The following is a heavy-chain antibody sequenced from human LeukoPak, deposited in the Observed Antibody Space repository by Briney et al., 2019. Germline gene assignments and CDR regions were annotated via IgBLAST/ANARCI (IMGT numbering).Heavy chain of an antibody. Sequence: SQTLSLTCAISGDSVSSNNGAWNWIRQSPSRGLEWLGRTYYRSKWYNDYAESLISRITISPVTSKNQFSLQLYSVTPEDTAVYYCARDVGATGWHTFDYWGQGTLVTVSS. J-gene: IGHJ4*02. CDR3: ARDVGATGWHTFDY. CDR1: GDSVSSNNGA. CDR2: TYYRSKWYN. V-gene: IGHV6-1*01. D-gene: IGHD3-9*01.